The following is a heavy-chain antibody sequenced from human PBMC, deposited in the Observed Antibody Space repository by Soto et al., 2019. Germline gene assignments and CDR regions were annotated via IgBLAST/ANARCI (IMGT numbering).Heavy chain of an antibody. CDR3: AALGRYCSGGSCPPIDAFDI. CDR1: GGSISSYY. CDR2: IYYSGST. D-gene: IGHD2-15*01. Sequence: QVQLQESGPGLVKPSETLSLTCTVSGGSISSYYWSWIRQPPGKELEWIGYIYYSGSTNYNPSLKSRVTISVDTSKNQFSLKLSSVTAADTAMYYCAALGRYCSGGSCPPIDAFDIWGQGTMVTVSS. J-gene: IGHJ3*02. V-gene: IGHV4-59*08.